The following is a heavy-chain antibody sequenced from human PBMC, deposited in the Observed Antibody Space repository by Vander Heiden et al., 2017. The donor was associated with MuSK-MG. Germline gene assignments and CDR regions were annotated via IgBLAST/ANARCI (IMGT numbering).Heavy chain of an antibody. J-gene: IGHJ5*02. D-gene: IGHD3-10*01. CDR1: RFTFSSYS. CDR2: SSSSSSYI. V-gene: IGHV3-21*01. CDR3: ARGHVYYGSGPPCDP. Sequence: EVQLVESGGGLVKPGGSLSPPCAAPRFTFSSYSMNWVRQAPGKGLEWVSSSSSSSSYIYYADSVKGRFTISRDNAKNSLYLQMNGLRAEDTAVYYCARGHVYYGSGPPCDPWGQGTLVTVSS.